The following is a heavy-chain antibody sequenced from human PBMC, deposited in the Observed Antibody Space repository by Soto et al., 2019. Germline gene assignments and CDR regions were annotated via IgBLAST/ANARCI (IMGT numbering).Heavy chain of an antibody. J-gene: IGHJ4*02. V-gene: IGHV1-46*01. D-gene: IGHD6-13*01. CDR1: GYIFINYY. Sequence: QVQLVQSEAEVKKPGASVKVSCKASGYIFINYYIHWVRQAPGQGPEWMGIINPTGGSTNYAQKFQGRVTLTMDTSTNTVYMELSSLRFEDTAVYYCARDLAAADYWGQGTLVTVSS. CDR2: INPTGGST. CDR3: ARDLAAADY.